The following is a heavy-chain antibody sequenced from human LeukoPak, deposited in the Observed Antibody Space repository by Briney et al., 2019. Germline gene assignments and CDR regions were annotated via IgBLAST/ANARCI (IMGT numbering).Heavy chain of an antibody. V-gene: IGHV3-21*01. J-gene: IGHJ4*02. D-gene: IGHD3-22*01. CDR3: ARDKDDPWGIVVVTPDY. Sequence: GGSLRLSRAASGFTFSSYSMNWVRQAPGKGLEWVSSIRSSSSYIYYADSVKGRFTISRDNAKNSLYLQMNSLRAEDTAVYYCARDKDDPWGIVVVTPDYWGQGTLVTVSS. CDR1: GFTFSSYS. CDR2: IRSSSSYI.